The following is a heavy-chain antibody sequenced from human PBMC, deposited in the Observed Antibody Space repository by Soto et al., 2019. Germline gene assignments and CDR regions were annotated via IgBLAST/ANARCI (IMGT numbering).Heavy chain of an antibody. CDR3: AREPYLSYSNYVGNEYYFDY. D-gene: IGHD4-4*01. CDR1: GFTFSSYG. Sequence: GGSLRLSCAASGFTFSSYGMHWVRQAPGKGLEWVAVIWYDGSNKYYADSVKGRFTISRDNSKNTLYLQMNSLRAEDTAVYYCAREPYLSYSNYVGNEYYFDYWGQGTLVTVSS. J-gene: IGHJ4*02. V-gene: IGHV3-33*01. CDR2: IWYDGSNK.